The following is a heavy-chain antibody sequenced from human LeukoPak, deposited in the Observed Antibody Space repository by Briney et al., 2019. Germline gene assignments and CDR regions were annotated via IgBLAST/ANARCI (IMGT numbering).Heavy chain of an antibody. CDR3: ARAGRTYYYDSSGYYRYWYFDL. D-gene: IGHD3-22*01. Sequence: SETLSLTCAVYGGSFSGYYWSWIRQPPGKGLEWIGETNHSGSTNYNPSLKSRVTISVDTSKNQFSLKLSSVTAADTAVYYCARAGRTYYYDSSGYYRYWYFDLWGRGALVTVSS. CDR2: TNHSGST. J-gene: IGHJ2*01. V-gene: IGHV4-34*01. CDR1: GGSFSGYY.